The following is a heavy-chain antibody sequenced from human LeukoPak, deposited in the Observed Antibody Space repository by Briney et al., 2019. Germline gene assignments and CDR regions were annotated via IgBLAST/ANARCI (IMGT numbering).Heavy chain of an antibody. V-gene: IGHV3-23*01. D-gene: IGHD3-22*01. CDR2: ISGSGGST. CDR3: AKGGGYYDSSGPDYFDY. J-gene: IGHJ4*02. Sequence: GGSLRLSFAASGFTFGSYAMSWVRQAPGKGLEWVSAISGSGGSTYYADSVKGRFTISRDNSKNTLYLQMNSLRAEDTAVYYCAKGGGYYDSSGPDYFDYWGQGTLVTVSS. CDR1: GFTFGSYA.